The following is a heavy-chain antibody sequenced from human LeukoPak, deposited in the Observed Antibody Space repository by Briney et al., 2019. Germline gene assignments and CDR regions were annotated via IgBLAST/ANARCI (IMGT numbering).Heavy chain of an antibody. CDR1: GDSISSYY. J-gene: IGHJ4*02. CDR3: ARVNYYDSSGTDY. D-gene: IGHD3-22*01. V-gene: IGHV4-59*01. CDR2: IYYSGST. Sequence: PSETLSLTCTVSGDSISSYYWSWTRQPPGKGLEWIGYIYYSGSTNYNPSLKSRVTISVDTSKNQFSLRLSSVTAADTAVYYCARVNYYDSSGTDYWGQGTLVTVSS.